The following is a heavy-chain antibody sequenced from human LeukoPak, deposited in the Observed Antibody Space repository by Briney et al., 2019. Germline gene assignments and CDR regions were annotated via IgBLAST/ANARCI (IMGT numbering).Heavy chain of an antibody. Sequence: ASVKVSCKASGYTFTGYYMHWVRQAPGQGLEWMGWINPNSGGTNYAQKFQGRVTMTRDTSISTAYMELSRLRSDDTAVYYCARDPGTTEYSSGWYVWFDPWGQGTLVTVSS. CDR2: INPNSGGT. CDR3: ARDPGTTEYSSGWYVWFDP. D-gene: IGHD6-19*01. CDR1: GYTFTGYY. J-gene: IGHJ5*02. V-gene: IGHV1-2*02.